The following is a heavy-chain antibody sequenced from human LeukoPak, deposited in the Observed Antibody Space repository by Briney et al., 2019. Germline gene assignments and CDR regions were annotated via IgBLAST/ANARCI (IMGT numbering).Heavy chain of an antibody. CDR1: GFTFSSYA. CDR3: AKDTAGFGELLLDY. Sequence: GGSLRLSCAASGFTFSSYAMSWVRQAPGKGLEWVSAISGSGGSTYYADSVKGRFTISRDNSKNTLYLQMNSLRAEDTAVYYCAKDTAGFGELLLDYWGQGTLVTVSP. D-gene: IGHD3-10*01. V-gene: IGHV3-23*01. J-gene: IGHJ4*02. CDR2: ISGSGGST.